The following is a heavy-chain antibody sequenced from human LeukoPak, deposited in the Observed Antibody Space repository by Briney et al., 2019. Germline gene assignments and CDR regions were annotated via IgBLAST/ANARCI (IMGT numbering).Heavy chain of an antibody. Sequence: GASVKVSCKASGGTFSSYAISWVRQAPGQGLEWMGGIIPIFGTANYAQKFQGRVTITADKSTSTAYMELSSLRSEDTAVYYCARRYSYLPFDPWGQGTLVTVSS. CDR1: GGTFSSYA. CDR2: IIPIFGTA. J-gene: IGHJ5*02. CDR3: ARRYSYLPFDP. D-gene: IGHD5-18*01. V-gene: IGHV1-69*06.